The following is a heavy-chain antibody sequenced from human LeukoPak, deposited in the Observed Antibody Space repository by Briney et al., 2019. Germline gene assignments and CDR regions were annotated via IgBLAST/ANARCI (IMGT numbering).Heavy chain of an antibody. D-gene: IGHD2/OR15-2a*01. Sequence: GGSLRLSCAASGFTFSSYGMHWVRQAPGKGLEWVAVISYDGSNKYYAVSVKGRFTISRDNSKNTLYLHMNSLRAEDTAVYYCAKEILSSMAFGYWGQGTLVTVSS. CDR1: GFTFSSYG. CDR2: ISYDGSNK. J-gene: IGHJ4*02. CDR3: AKEILSSMAFGY. V-gene: IGHV3-30*18.